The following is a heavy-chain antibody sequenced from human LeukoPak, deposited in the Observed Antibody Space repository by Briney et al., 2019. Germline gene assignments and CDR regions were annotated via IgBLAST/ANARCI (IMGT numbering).Heavy chain of an antibody. J-gene: IGHJ4*02. D-gene: IGHD5-18*01. CDR3: AKRVDTAMAEFDY. Sequence: PGGSLRLSCAASGFTFSSYAMSWVRQAPGKGLEWVSAISCNGCSKHYADSLKDRFTISRDNSKSTLYLQMNSLRAEDTAVYYCAKRVDTAMAEFDYWGQGTLVTVSS. CDR2: ISCNGCSK. V-gene: IGHV3-23*01. CDR1: GFTFSSYA.